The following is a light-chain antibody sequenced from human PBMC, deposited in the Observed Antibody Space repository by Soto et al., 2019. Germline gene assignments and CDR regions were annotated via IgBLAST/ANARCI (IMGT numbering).Light chain of an antibody. Sequence: EIVLTQSPGTLYLSAEERARLFCRASQSVSNNYLAWYQQKPGQAPRLLIYGASNRATGIPDRFSGSGSGTDFTLTISRLEPEDFAVYYCQQYGSSGTCGQGTKGDIK. CDR3: QQYGSSGT. CDR1: QSVSNNY. J-gene: IGKJ1*01. CDR2: GAS. V-gene: IGKV3-20*01.